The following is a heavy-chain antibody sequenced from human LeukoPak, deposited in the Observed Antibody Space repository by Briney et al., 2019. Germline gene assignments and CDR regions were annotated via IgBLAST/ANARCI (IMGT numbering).Heavy chain of an antibody. CDR2: IYWDDDK. CDR1: GFSLSTSGVG. V-gene: IGHV2-5*02. D-gene: IGHD3-22*01. J-gene: IGHJ5*02. Sequence: SGPTLLKPTQTLTLTCTFSGFSLSTSGVGVGWIRQPPGQALEWLSLIYWDDDKRYSPSLKSRLTITKDTSKNQVVLTMTNMDPVDTATYYCARYYEIQNWFDPWGPGTLVTASS. CDR3: ARYYEIQNWFDP.